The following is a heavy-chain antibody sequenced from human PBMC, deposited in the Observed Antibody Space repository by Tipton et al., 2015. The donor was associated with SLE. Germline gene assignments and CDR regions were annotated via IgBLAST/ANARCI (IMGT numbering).Heavy chain of an antibody. CDR1: GGSISSSSYY. V-gene: IGHV4-39*01. CDR3: AIYSSGWYYFDY. D-gene: IGHD6-19*01. Sequence: LRLSCTVSGGSISSSSYYWGWIRQPPGKGLEWIGSIYYSGSTYYNPSLKSRVTISVDTSKNQFSLKLSSVTAADTAVYYCAIYSSGWYYFDYWGQGTLVTVSS. J-gene: IGHJ4*02. CDR2: IYYSGST.